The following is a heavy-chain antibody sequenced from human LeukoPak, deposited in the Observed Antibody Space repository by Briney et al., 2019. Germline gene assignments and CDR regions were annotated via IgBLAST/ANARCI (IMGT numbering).Heavy chain of an antibody. Sequence: GGSLRLSCAASGFTFSSYGMHWVRQAPGKGLEWVAVISYDGSNKYYADSVKGRLTISRDNSKNTLYLQMNSLRAEDTAVYYCAKKGDYFDYWGQGTLVTVSS. CDR2: ISYDGSNK. V-gene: IGHV3-30*18. D-gene: IGHD3-16*01. CDR1: GFTFSSYG. J-gene: IGHJ4*02. CDR3: AKKGDYFDY.